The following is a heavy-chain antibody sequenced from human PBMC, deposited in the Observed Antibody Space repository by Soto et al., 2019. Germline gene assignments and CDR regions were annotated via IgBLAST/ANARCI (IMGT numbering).Heavy chain of an antibody. J-gene: IGHJ6*03. D-gene: IGHD1-7*01. CDR1: GGSFSGYY. CDR2: INHSGST. CDR3: ARGIWNYVYYYYYMDV. V-gene: IGHV4-34*01. Sequence: SETLSLTCAVYGGSFSGYYWSWIRQPPGKGLEWIGEINHSGSTNYNPSLKSRVTISVDTSKNQFSLKLSSVTAADTAVYYCARGIWNYVYYYYYMDVWGKGTTVTVSS.